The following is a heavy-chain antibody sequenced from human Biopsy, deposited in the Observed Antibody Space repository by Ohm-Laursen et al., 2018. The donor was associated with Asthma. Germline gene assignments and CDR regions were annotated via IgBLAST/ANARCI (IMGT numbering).Heavy chain of an antibody. Sequence: SLRLSCAASGFSFGSYGMHWVRQAPGKGLEWVAVISYDGSSIYYADSVKGRFTISRDNSKNTLSLQMNSLTAEDTAVYYCAREGVAGTHIEDRGQETLVTVSS. D-gene: IGHD6-19*01. J-gene: IGHJ4*02. CDR2: ISYDGSSI. CDR3: AREGVAGTHIED. CDR1: GFSFGSYG. V-gene: IGHV3-30*03.